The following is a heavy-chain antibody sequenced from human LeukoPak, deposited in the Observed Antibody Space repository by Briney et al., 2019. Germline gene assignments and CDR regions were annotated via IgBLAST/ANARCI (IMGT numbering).Heavy chain of an antibody. D-gene: IGHD5-18*01. V-gene: IGHV3-23*01. CDR2: ISGSGGST. J-gene: IGHJ4*02. Sequence: GGSLRLSCAASGFTFSSYAMSWVRQAPGKGLEWVSAISGSGGSTYYADSVKGRFTISRDNSKNTLYLRMNSLRAEDTAVYYCAKVDTAMDEFDYWGQGTLVTVSS. CDR1: GFTFSSYA. CDR3: AKVDTAMDEFDY.